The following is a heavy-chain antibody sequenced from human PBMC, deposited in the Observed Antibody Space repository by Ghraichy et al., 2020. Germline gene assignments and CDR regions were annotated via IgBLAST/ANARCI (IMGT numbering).Heavy chain of an antibody. Sequence: VKVSCKASGYTFTGYYMHWVRQAPGQGLEWMGWINPNSGGTNYAQKFQGWVTMTRDTSISTAYMELSRLRSDDTAVYYCARVLGSSWYGPYYFDYWGQGTLVTVSS. D-gene: IGHD6-13*01. V-gene: IGHV1-2*04. J-gene: IGHJ4*02. CDR3: ARVLGSSWYGPYYFDY. CDR1: GYTFTGYY. CDR2: INPNSGGT.